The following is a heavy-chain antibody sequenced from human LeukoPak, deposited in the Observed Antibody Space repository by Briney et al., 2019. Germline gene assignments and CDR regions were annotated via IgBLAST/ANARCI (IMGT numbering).Heavy chain of an antibody. CDR2: IYPRDSDI. CDR1: GYSFTTYW. D-gene: IGHD6-19*01. V-gene: IGHV5-51*01. CDR3: ARPPSLRSGGAFDI. Sequence: KPGESLKISCKGSGYSFTTYWIAWVRQMPGKGLKWMGIIYPRDSDIRYSPPFQGQVTISADKSISTAYLQWNSLKASDTAMYYCARPPSLRSGGAFDIWGQGTMVTVSS. J-gene: IGHJ3*02.